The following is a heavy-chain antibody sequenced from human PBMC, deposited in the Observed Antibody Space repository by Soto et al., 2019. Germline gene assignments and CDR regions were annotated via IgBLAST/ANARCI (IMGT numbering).Heavy chain of an antibody. CDR1: GGYISTYY. V-gene: IGHV4-59*01. CDR3: ARVKVAGDYYDSGPLYYPLDY. CDR2: VYYSGST. J-gene: IGHJ4*02. D-gene: IGHD3-16*01. Sequence: SETLSLTCTVSGGYISTYYWTWIRQPPGKGLEWIGYVYYSGSTNYNPSLGSRVTISVDMSRNQFSLRLSSVTAADTAVYYCARVKVAGDYYDSGPLYYPLDYWGQGTLVTVSS.